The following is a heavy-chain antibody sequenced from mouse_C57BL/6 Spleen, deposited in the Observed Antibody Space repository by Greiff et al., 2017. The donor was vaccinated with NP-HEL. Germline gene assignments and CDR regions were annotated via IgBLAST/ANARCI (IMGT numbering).Heavy chain of an antibody. CDR2: ILPGSGST. V-gene: IGHV1-9*01. D-gene: IGHD1-1*01. J-gene: IGHJ4*01. CDR1: GYTFTGYW. Sequence: QVQLQQSGAELMKPGASVKLSCKATGYTFTGYWIEWVKQRPGHGLEWIGEILPGSGSTNYNEKFKGKATFTADTSSNTAYMQLSSLTTEDSAIYYCARNWRDYYGSSVYAMDYWGQGTSVTVSS. CDR3: ARNWRDYYGSSVYAMDY.